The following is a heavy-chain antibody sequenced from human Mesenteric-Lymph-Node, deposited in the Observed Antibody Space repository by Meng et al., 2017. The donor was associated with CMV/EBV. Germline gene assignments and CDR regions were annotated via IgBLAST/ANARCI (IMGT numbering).Heavy chain of an antibody. CDR3: ARGQYGSGRPQGNLDY. Sequence: GTFSNYASNWVRQAPGQGLEWMGGISPIFDTTNNAQNFQGRVTITADKSTSTAYMELSSLRSEDTAVYFCARGQYGSGRPQGNLDYWGQGTLVTVSS. J-gene: IGHJ4*02. CDR1: GTFSNYA. V-gene: IGHV1-69*06. CDR2: ISPIFDTT. D-gene: IGHD3-10*01.